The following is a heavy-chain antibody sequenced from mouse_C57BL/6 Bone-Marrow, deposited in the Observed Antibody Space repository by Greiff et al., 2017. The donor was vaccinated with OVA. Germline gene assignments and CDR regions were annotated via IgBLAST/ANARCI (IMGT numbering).Heavy chain of an antibody. CDR3: ARWGVVVFED. V-gene: IGHV1-42*01. CDR2: INPSTGGT. CDR1: GYSFTGYY. D-gene: IGHD1-1*01. J-gene: IGHJ2*01. Sequence: VQLKESGPELVKPGASVKISCKASGYSFTGYYMNWVKQSPERSLEWIGEINPSTGGTTYNQKFKAKATLTVDKSSSTAYMQLKSLTSEDSAVYYCARWGVVVFEDWGQGTTLTVSS.